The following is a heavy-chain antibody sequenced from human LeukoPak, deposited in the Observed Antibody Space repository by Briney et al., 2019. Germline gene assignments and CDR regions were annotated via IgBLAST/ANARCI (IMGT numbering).Heavy chain of an antibody. Sequence: SVTLSLTCTVSGGSISSSTYFWGWIRQPPGKGLEWIGTIYYTASTYYNPSLKSRVTISVDTSKNQFSLKVRSVTAADTAVYYCARGPQGVTRPEYWGQGTLVTAST. V-gene: IGHV4-39*01. J-gene: IGHJ4*02. CDR3: ARGPQGVTRPEY. CDR2: IYYTAST. D-gene: IGHD4-17*01. CDR1: GGSISSSTYF.